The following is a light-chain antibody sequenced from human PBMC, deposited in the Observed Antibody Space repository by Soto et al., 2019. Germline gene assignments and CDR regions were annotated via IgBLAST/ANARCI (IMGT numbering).Light chain of an antibody. Sequence: EIVLTQSPGTLSLSPGERATLSCRASQSVGSNYLAWYQQKPGQAPRLLIYGASSRATGIPDRFSGSGSGTDFTLTTTRLEPEDFAVYYCQQYGTSYTFGQGTKLEI. V-gene: IGKV3-20*01. J-gene: IGKJ2*01. CDR2: GAS. CDR1: QSVGSNY. CDR3: QQYGTSYT.